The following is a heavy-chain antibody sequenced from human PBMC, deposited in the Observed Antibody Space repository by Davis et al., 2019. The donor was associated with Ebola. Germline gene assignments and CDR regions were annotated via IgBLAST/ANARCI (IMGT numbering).Heavy chain of an antibody. CDR1: DGSFSGCD. J-gene: IGHJ5*02. CDR2: INHSGST. D-gene: IGHD1-26*01. CDR3: ARPIGGATSWFDP. Sequence: SETLSLTCAVYDGSFSGCDWTWVRQPPGKGLEWIGEINHSGSTNYNPSLKSRVTISVDTSKNQFSLKLSSVTAADTAVYYCARPIGGATSWFDPWGQGTLVTVSS. V-gene: IGHV4-34*01.